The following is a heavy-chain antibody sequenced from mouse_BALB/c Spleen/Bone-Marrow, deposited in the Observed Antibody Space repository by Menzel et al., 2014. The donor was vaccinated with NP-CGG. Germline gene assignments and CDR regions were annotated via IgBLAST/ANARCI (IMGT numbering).Heavy chain of an antibody. D-gene: IGHD4-1*01. V-gene: IGHV14-3*02. CDR2: IDTANGNT. J-gene: IGHJ1*01. CDR3: ARWGKLGRGYFDV. Sequence: EVQLQQSGAELVKPGASVKLSCTAPGFNIKDTYMHWVKQRPEQGLEWIGRIDTANGNTKYDPKFQGKATITADTSSNTAYLQLSSLTSEDTAVYYCARWGKLGRGYFDVWGAGTTVTVSS. CDR1: GFNIKDTY.